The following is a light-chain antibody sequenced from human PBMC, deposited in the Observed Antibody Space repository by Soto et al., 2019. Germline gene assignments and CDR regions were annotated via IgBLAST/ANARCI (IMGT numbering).Light chain of an antibody. CDR2: GAS. CDR3: QQYNDWPPIT. J-gene: IGKJ5*01. Sequence: EIVMTQSPATLSVSPGARAPLSCRASQSVSRNLAWYQQRPGQAPRLLISGASTRATVIPARFSGSGSGTEFTLTISSLQSEDFAVYYCQQYNDWPPITFGQGTRLEIK. CDR1: QSVSRN. V-gene: IGKV3-15*01.